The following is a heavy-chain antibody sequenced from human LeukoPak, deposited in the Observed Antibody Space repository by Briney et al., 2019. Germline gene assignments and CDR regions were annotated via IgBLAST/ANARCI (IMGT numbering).Heavy chain of an antibody. Sequence: GGSLRLSCAASGFTFSSYAMIRVRQAPGKGLEWVSAITGSGGGTQYADSVKGRFTISRDNSKNTLYLQMNSLRAEDTAVYYCAKIGINGEGYGYWGQGTLVTVSS. CDR3: AKIGINGEGYGY. V-gene: IGHV3-23*01. CDR1: GFTFSSYA. CDR2: ITGSGGGT. D-gene: IGHD3-16*01. J-gene: IGHJ4*02.